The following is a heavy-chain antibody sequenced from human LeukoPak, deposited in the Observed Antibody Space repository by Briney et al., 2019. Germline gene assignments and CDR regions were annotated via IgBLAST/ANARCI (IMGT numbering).Heavy chain of an antibody. CDR3: ARLPSSSSWITYWYFDL. Sequence: SETLSLTCTVSGGSISNYYWSWIRQPPGKGLEWIGYISYSGSTNYNPSLKSRVTISFDTSKNQFSLKLSSVTAADTVVYYCARLPSSSSWITYWYFDLWGRSPLVTVSS. CDR2: ISYSGST. D-gene: IGHD6-13*01. CDR1: GGSISNYY. J-gene: IGHJ2*01. V-gene: IGHV4-59*01.